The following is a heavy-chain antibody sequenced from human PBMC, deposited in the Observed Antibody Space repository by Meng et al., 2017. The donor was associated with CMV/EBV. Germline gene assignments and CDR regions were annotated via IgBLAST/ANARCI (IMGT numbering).Heavy chain of an antibody. V-gene: IGHV3-7*01. CDR3: AKDRVSQFDY. J-gene: IGHJ4*02. D-gene: IGHD4-11*01. Sequence: GESLKISCAASGFTFSSYWMSWVRQAPGKGLEWVANIKQDGSEKYYVDSVKGRFTISRDNAKNSLYLQMNSLRAEDTAVYYCAKDRVSQFDYWGQGTLVTVSS. CDR1: GFTFSSYW. CDR2: IKQDGSEK.